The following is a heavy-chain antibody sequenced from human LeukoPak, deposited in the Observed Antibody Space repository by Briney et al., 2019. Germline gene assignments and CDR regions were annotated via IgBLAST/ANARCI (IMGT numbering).Heavy chain of an antibody. CDR1: GYTFTGYY. D-gene: IGHD5-18*01. CDR3: ARGERGAYGYLTHY. CDR2: INPSGGST. V-gene: IGHV1-46*01. Sequence: ASVKVSCKASGYTFTGYYMHWVRQAPGQGLEWMGIINPSGGSTFYVEKFQGRVTMTRDMSSSTVYMELSSLRSEDTAVYYCARGERGAYGYLTHYWGQGTLATVSS. J-gene: IGHJ4*02.